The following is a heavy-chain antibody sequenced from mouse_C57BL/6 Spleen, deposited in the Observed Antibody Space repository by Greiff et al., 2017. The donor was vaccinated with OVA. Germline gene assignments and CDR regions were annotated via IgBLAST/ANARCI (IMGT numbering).Heavy chain of an antibody. D-gene: IGHD1-1*01. CDR2: IHPNSGST. CDR1: GYTFTSYW. CDR3: ARWGLLQGDYYAMDY. V-gene: IGHV1-64*01. Sequence: QVQLQQSGAELVKPGASVKLSCKASGYTFTSYWMHWVKQRPGQGLEWIGMIHPNSGSTNYNEKFKSKATLTVDKSSSTAYMQLSSLTSEDSAVYYCARWGLLQGDYYAMDYWGQGTSVTVSS. J-gene: IGHJ4*01.